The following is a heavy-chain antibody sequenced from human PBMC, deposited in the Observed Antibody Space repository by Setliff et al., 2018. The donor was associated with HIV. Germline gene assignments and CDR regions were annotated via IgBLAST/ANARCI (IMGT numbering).Heavy chain of an antibody. V-gene: IGHV4-38-2*01. CDR2: IYHSGST. Sequence: TSETLSLTCAVSGYSISSAYYWGWIRQPPGKGLEWIASIYHSGSTYYNPSLKSRVTISVDTSKNQFSLRLSSVTAADTAVYYCARVEYYGSGSYYYNWYFDLWGRGTLVTVSS. J-gene: IGHJ2*01. D-gene: IGHD3-10*01. CDR1: GYSISSAYY. CDR3: ARVEYYGSGSYYYNWYFDL.